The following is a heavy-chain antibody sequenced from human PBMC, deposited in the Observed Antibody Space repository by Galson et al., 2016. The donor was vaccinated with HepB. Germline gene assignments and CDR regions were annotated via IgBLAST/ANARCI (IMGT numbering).Heavy chain of an antibody. J-gene: IGHJ4*02. V-gene: IGHV6-1*01. Sequence: CAISGDSVSNNIAGWNWIRQSPSRGLEWLGRTYYRSEWRQDYAPSVRNRISINPDTSKNQFSLHLTSLTPEDTAVYYCVKSIYLGRGFVAWGQGTLVTVSS. CDR3: VKSIYLGRGFVA. D-gene: IGHD2-2*02. CDR1: GDSVSNNIAG. CDR2: TYYRSEWRQ.